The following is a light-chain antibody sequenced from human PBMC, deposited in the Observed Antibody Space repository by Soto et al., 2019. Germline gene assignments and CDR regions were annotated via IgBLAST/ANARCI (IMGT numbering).Light chain of an antibody. Sequence: QSVLTQPASVSGSPGQSITISCTGTSSDVGNYNYVSWYQQHPAKAPKLMIFEVSNRPSGISSRFSGSKSGNTASLTISGLQAEDEADYYCSSYTSSSNYVFATGTKVTV. J-gene: IGLJ1*01. CDR3: SSYTSSSNYV. V-gene: IGLV2-14*01. CDR1: SSDVGNYNY. CDR2: EVS.